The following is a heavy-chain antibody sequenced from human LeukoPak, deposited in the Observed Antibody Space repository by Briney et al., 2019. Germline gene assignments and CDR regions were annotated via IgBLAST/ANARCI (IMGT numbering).Heavy chain of an antibody. J-gene: IGHJ4*02. V-gene: IGHV5-51*01. CDR2: IYPGESDS. CDR1: GYSFNNYW. CDR3: ARGDYGPYDY. Sequence: GESLKISCKGSGYSFNNYWIGWVRQMPGKGLEWTGIIYPGESDSRYSPSFQGQVTISADKSISTAYLQWSSLKASDTAMYYCARGDYGPYDYWGQGTLVTVSS. D-gene: IGHD3-16*01.